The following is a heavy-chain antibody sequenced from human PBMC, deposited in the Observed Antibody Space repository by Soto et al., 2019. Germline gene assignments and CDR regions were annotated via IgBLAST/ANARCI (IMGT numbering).Heavy chain of an antibody. Sequence: QPGGSLRLSCAASGFTFSSYGMHWVRQAPGKGLEWVAVIWYDGSNKYYADSVKGRFTISRDNSKNTLYLQMNSLRAEDTAVYYCARDDWREYSSPERYYYYGMDVWGQGTTVTVSS. CDR1: GFTFSSYG. CDR3: ARDDWREYSSPERYYYYGMDV. CDR2: IWYDGSNK. V-gene: IGHV3-33*01. J-gene: IGHJ6*02. D-gene: IGHD6-6*01.